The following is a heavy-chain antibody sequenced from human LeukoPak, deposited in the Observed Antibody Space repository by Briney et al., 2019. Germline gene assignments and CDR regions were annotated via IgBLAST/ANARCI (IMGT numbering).Heavy chain of an antibody. V-gene: IGHV3-48*03. CDR2: ISSSGSTI. J-gene: IGHJ3*02. CDR1: GFTFGSYE. CDR3: ARDKRLLRLGELSLYDAFDI. D-gene: IGHD3-16*02. Sequence: GGSLRLSCAASGFTFGSYEMNWVRQAPGKGLEWVSYISSSGSTIYYADSVKGRFTISRDNAKNSLYLQMDSLRAEDTAVYYCARDKRLLRLGELSLYDAFDIWGQGTMVTVSS.